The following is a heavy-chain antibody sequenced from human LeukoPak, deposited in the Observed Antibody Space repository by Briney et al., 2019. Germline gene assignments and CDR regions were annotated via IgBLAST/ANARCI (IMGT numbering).Heavy chain of an antibody. CDR3: AKALGPAVAGYPFGY. CDR2: ISWNSGSI. V-gene: IGHV3-9*03. CDR1: GFTFDDYA. D-gene: IGHD6-19*01. J-gene: IGHJ4*02. Sequence: GRSLRLSCAASGFTFDDYAMHWVRQAPGEGLEWVSGISWNSGSIGYADSVKGRFTISRDNAKNSLYLQTNSLRAEDMALYYCAKALGPAVAGYPFGYWGQGTLVTVSS.